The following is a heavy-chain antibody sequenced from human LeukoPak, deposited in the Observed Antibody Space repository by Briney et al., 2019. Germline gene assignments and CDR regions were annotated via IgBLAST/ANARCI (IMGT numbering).Heavy chain of an antibody. CDR1: GGSISSSSYY. Sequence: SETLSLTCTVSGGSISSSSYYWGWIRQPPGKGLEWIGSIYYSGSTYYNPSLTSRISMSFDTSKNQISLMLTSVTAADTAVYYCARDSFGVNAFSIWGQGTVVTVSS. J-gene: IGHJ3*02. CDR3: ARDSFGVNAFSI. V-gene: IGHV4-39*07. D-gene: IGHD3-10*01. CDR2: IYYSGST.